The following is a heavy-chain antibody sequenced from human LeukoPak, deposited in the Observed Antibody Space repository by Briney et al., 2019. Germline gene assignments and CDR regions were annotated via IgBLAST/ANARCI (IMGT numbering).Heavy chain of an antibody. J-gene: IGHJ4*02. CDR3: AKPRITMVRGIGQLDY. CDR1: GFTFSSYA. Sequence: WVSLTFSCSASGFTFSSYAWGWLRQAPGKGLEGCSAISGSGGSTYYADSVKGRFTISRDNSKNTLYLQMNSLRAEDTAVYYCAKPRITMVRGIGQLDYWGQGTLVTVSS. V-gene: IGHV3-23*01. D-gene: IGHD3-10*01. CDR2: ISGSGGST.